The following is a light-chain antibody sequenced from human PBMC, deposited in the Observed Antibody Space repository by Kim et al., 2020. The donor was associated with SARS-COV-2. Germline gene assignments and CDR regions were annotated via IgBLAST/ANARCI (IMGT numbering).Light chain of an antibody. Sequence: APVEDRITETHQESQSINNYLKWYQQKPGKAPHLLIYAASTLQSGIPARFSGGGSGTDFTLIISSLQPEDFATYYCQQSYSTPITFGQGTRMEIK. V-gene: IGKV1-39*01. J-gene: IGKJ5*01. CDR3: QQSYSTPIT. CDR2: AAS. CDR1: QSINNY.